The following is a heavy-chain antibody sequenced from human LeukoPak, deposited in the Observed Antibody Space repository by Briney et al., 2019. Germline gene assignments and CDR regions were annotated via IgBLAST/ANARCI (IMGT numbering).Heavy chain of an antibody. J-gene: IGHJ5*02. CDR3: ARGPDYYDSSGYNWFDP. CDR2: IFHSGTT. Sequence: SETLSLTCTVSGHSMSSAYSWGWLRQPPGKGLEWIGSIFHSGTTYYNPSLKSRVTISLDTSTNQFSLKLTSVTAADTAVYYCARGPDYYDSSGYNWFDPWGQGTLVTVSS. V-gene: IGHV4-38-2*02. D-gene: IGHD3-22*01. CDR1: GHSMSSAYS.